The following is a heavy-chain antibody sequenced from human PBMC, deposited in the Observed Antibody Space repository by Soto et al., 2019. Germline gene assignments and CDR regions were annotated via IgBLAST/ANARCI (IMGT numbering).Heavy chain of an antibody. V-gene: IGHV4-38-2*02. Sequence: PSETLSLTCTVSGDSISSGYYWAWIRQPPGKELEWIGSIYYSGTTYYNPSLKSRVTISVDRTKNQFSLNLTSVTAADMAVYYCVRHSGYSSNWGEFDPWGQGTLVTVSS. J-gene: IGHJ5*02. CDR3: VRHSGYSSNWGEFDP. CDR1: GDSISSGYY. D-gene: IGHD5-18*01. CDR2: IYYSGTT.